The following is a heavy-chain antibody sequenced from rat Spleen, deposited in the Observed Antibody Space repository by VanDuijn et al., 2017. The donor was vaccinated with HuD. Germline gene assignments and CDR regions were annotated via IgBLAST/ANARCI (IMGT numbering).Heavy chain of an antibody. CDR3: ARHGTVGRVYLPFDY. D-gene: IGHD1-4*01. V-gene: IGHV2-13*01. CDR1: GFSLISYS. CDR2: IWGDGST. Sequence: QVHLKESGPGLVQPSQTLSLTCTISGFSLISYSVNWVRQSPGKGLEWMGGIWGDGSTNYNSALKYRLNISRDTSKSQVFLKMNSLRSEDTATYYCARHGTVGRVYLPFDYWGQGVMVTVSS. J-gene: IGHJ2*01.